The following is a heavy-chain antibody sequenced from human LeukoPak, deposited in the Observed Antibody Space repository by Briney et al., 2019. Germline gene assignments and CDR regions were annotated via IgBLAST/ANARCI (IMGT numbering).Heavy chain of an antibody. D-gene: IGHD2-2*01. V-gene: IGHV4-39*07. J-gene: IGHJ6*02. CDR2: IYYSGST. CDR1: GGSISSSSYY. CDR3: ARDVVVVPAAIHYGMDV. Sequence: SETLSLTCTVSGGSISSSSYYWGWIRQPPGKGLEWIGSIYYSGSTYYNPSLKSRVTISVDTSKNQFSLNLSSVTAADTAVYYCARDVVVVPAAIHYGMDVWGQGTTVTVSS.